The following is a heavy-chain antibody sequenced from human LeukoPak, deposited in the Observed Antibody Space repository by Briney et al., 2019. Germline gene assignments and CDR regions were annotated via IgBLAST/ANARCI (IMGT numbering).Heavy chain of an antibody. CDR3: ARASRRGYSYVWVRSFGYYMDV. CDR1: GYTFTSYD. D-gene: IGHD5-18*01. Sequence: VASVKVSCKASGYTFTSYDINWVRQATGQGLEWMGWMNPNSGNTGYAQKFQGRVTITRNTSISTAYMELSSLRSEDTAVYYCARASRRGYSYVWVRSFGYYMDVWGKGTTVTVSS. V-gene: IGHV1-8*03. J-gene: IGHJ6*03. CDR2: MNPNSGNT.